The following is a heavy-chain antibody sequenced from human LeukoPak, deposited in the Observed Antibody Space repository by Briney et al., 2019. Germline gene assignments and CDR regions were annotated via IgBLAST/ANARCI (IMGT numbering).Heavy chain of an antibody. CDR1: GFTFSSYW. CDR3: ARNVPGSYPDY. V-gene: IGHV3-7*01. Sequence: GGSLRLSCAACGFTFSSYWMSWVRQAPGKGLEWVANIKQDGSEKYYVDSVKGRFTISRDNAKNSLYLQMNSLRAEDTAVYYCARNVPGSYPDYWGQGTLVTVSS. D-gene: IGHD3-10*01. CDR2: IKQDGSEK. J-gene: IGHJ4*02.